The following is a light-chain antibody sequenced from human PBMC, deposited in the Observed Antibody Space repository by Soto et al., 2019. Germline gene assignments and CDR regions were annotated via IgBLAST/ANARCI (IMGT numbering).Light chain of an antibody. CDR1: SSDVGAYDY. V-gene: IGLV2-14*01. CDR2: EVT. CDR3: ISYTSISTYV. J-gene: IGLJ1*01. Sequence: QSALTQPASVSGSLGQSITISCTGTSSDVGAYDYVSWYQQHPGKAPKLMIYEVTSRPSGVSNRFSGSKSGNTASLTISGLQGEDEADYYCISYTSISTYVFGTGTMLTVL.